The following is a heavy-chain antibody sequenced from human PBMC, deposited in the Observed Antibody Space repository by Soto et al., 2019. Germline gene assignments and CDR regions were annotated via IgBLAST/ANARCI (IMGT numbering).Heavy chain of an antibody. CDR1: GYSILSGDSY. Sequence: SDTLSLTCTFPGYSILSGDSYWSWIRQHPGYGLEWIGHIYNSGSTYYNPSLKSRVTISVDTSKNQFSLNLNSVTAADTAVYYCTRRRITMIVVVYDAFDIWGQGTTVT. J-gene: IGHJ3*02. CDR3: TRRRITMIVVVYDAFDI. CDR2: IYNSGST. D-gene: IGHD3-22*01. V-gene: IGHV4-31*03.